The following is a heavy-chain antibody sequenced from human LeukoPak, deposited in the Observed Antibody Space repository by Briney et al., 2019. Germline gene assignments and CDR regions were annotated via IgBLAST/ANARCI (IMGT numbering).Heavy chain of an antibody. CDR2: FGSDLSFR. Sequence: GGSLRLSCAGSGFTFSHYSMNWVRQAPGKGLEWVASFGSDLSFRSVADSLKGRFTISRDNAKNSLYLQMNSLRAEDTAVYYCARGFDILTGYYGPFDYWGQGTLVTVSS. D-gene: IGHD3-9*01. CDR3: ARGFDILTGYYGPFDY. J-gene: IGHJ4*02. CDR1: GFTFSHYS. V-gene: IGHV3-21*01.